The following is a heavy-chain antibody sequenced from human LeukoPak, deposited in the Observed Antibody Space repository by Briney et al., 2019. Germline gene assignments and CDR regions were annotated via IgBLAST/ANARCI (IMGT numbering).Heavy chain of an antibody. CDR1: GFTFSSYG. V-gene: IGHV3-30*02. D-gene: IGHD3-22*01. CDR3: AKDGSVTMIVVVITYFDY. J-gene: IGHJ4*02. CDR2: IRYDGSNK. Sequence: GGSLRLSCAASGFTFSSYGMHWVRQAPGKGLEWVAFIRYDGSNKYYADSVKGRFTISREHSKNTLYLKMNSLRAEDTAVYYCAKDGSVTMIVVVITYFDYWGQGTLVTVSS.